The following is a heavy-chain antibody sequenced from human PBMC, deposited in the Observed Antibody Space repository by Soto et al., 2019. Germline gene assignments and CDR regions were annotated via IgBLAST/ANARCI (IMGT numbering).Heavy chain of an antibody. CDR2: VYYSGTT. J-gene: IGHJ4*02. CDR1: GGSISSYY. Sequence: QVQLQESGPGLVKPSETLSLTCTVSGGSISSYYWTCIRQPPGKGLEWVGYVYYSGTTYYNPSLQSRVTISVDTSKSQFSLKVKSVTAADTAIYYCARAGSTWRYFFDYWGQGSLVTVSS. D-gene: IGHD6-13*01. V-gene: IGHV4-59*01. CDR3: ARAGSTWRYFFDY.